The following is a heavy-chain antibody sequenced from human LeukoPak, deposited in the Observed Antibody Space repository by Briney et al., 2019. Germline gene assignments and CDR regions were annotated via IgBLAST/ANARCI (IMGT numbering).Heavy chain of an antibody. V-gene: IGHV1-2*02. CDR1: GYTFTLYY. CDR2: INPNSGGT. CDR3: ASHIIGYCSSTSCYELDY. J-gene: IGHJ4*02. Sequence: ASVKVSCKASGYTFTLYYMHWVRQAPGQGLEWMGWINPNSGGTSYAQKCQRRVTMTRDTCISRAYMKLSRLRSDDTAVYYCASHIIGYCSSTSCYELDYWGQGTLVTVSS. D-gene: IGHD2-2*01.